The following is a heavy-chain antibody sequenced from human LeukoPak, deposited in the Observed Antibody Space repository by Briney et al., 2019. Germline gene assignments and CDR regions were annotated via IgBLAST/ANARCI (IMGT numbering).Heavy chain of an antibody. CDR3: AMGAPHSAVRSEGGYYYAMDV. CDR2: IIPIVDVT. J-gene: IGHJ6*02. V-gene: IGHV1-69*02. Sequence: ASVKVSCKASGDTFSSSSTSWIRRAPGQGLEWMGRIIPIVDVTNYALKFQGRVTITAGKSTSTAFLELSTLTSEDSAVYYCAMGAPHSAVRSEGGYYYAMDVWGQGTTVTVSS. D-gene: IGHD3-3*01. CDR1: GDTFSSSS.